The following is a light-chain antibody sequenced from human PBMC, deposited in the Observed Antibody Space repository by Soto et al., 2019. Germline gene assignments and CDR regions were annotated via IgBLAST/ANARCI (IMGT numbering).Light chain of an antibody. V-gene: IGLV1-40*01. Sequence: QSVLTQPPSVSGAPGQRVTISCTGSSSNIGAGYDVHWYQQLPGRAPKLLMYGDSNRPSGVPDRFSGFKSGTSASLAITGLQAEDEADYYCQSYDSSLSGSVFGGGTKVTVL. J-gene: IGLJ3*02. CDR3: QSYDSSLSGSV. CDR1: SSNIGAGYD. CDR2: GDS.